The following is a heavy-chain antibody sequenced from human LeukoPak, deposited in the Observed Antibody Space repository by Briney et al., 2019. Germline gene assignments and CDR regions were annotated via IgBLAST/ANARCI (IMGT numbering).Heavy chain of an antibody. CDR1: GGSISSSSYY. V-gene: IGHV4-39*07. D-gene: IGHD6-6*01. CDR2: IYYSGST. CDR3: ARDCGLSSSSSGCYY. Sequence: PSETLSLTCTVSGGSISSSSYYWGWIRQPPGKGLEWIGSIYYSGSTYYNPSLKSRVTISVDTSKNQFSLKLSSVTAADTAVYYCARDCGLSSSSSGCYYWGQGTLVTVSS. J-gene: IGHJ4*02.